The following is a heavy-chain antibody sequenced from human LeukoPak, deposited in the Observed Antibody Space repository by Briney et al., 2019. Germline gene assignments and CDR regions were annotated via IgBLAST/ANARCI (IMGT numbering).Heavy chain of an antibody. CDR2: ITNSGGTT. Sequence: GGSLRLSCAASGFTFSSYEMNWVRQAPGKGLEWVSYITNSGGTTYYADSVKGRFTISRDNAKNSLYLQMNSLRAEDTAVYYCARQEDHDYGDYYFDYWGQGILVTVSS. CDR1: GFTFSSYE. CDR3: ARQEDHDYGDYYFDY. V-gene: IGHV3-48*03. J-gene: IGHJ4*02. D-gene: IGHD4-17*01.